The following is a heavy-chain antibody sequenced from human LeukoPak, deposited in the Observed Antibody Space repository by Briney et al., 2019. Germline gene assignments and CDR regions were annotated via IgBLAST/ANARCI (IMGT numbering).Heavy chain of an antibody. CDR1: GFTFSNAW. V-gene: IGHV3-7*01. D-gene: IGHD3-22*01. CDR2: IKEDGREK. Sequence: GGSLRLSCAASGFTFSNAWMSWVRQAPGKGLEWVANIKEDGREKEYVDSVRGRFTISRDNAKNSLYLQMDSLRAEDMAVYYCARSGYSWGQGTLVTVSS. CDR3: ARSGYS. J-gene: IGHJ4*02.